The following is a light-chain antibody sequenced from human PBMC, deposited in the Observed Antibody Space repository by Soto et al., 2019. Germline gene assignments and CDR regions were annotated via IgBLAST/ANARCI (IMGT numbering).Light chain of an antibody. Sequence: DIQMTQSPSSLSASVGDRVSISCRTSQNIDRYLNWYQQKPGKAPQVLISSAASLQSGVPSRFSGSGSGTEFTLSISSRQPEDFATYFCQQSYSAPYTFGQGTRLEI. J-gene: IGKJ2*01. CDR2: SAA. CDR1: QNIDRY. V-gene: IGKV1-39*01. CDR3: QQSYSAPYT.